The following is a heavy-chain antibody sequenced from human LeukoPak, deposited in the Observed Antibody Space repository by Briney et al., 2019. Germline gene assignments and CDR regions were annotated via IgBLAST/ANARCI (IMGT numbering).Heavy chain of an antibody. D-gene: IGHD1-26*01. CDR3: ATVFLGSRSYFDY. Sequence: ASVKVSCKVSGYTRTELSMHWVRQAPGKGLEWMGGFDPEDGETIYAQKFQGRVTMTEDTSTDTAYMELSSLRSEDTAVYYCATVFLGSRSYFDYWGQGTLVTVSS. CDR2: FDPEDGET. V-gene: IGHV1-24*01. CDR1: GYTRTELS. J-gene: IGHJ4*02.